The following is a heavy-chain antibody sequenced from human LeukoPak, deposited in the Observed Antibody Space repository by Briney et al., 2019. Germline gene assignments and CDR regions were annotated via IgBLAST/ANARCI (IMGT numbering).Heavy chain of an antibody. CDR3: ARGWGYSSSWPNTYYFDY. V-gene: IGHV4-59*12. Sequence: SETLSLTCTASGGSISSYYWSWIRQPPGKGLEWIGYIYYSGSTNYNPSLKSRVTISVDTSKNQFSLKLSSVTAADTAVYYCARGWGYSSSWPNTYYFDYWGQGTLVTVSS. CDR1: GGSISSYY. CDR2: IYYSGST. J-gene: IGHJ4*02. D-gene: IGHD6-13*01.